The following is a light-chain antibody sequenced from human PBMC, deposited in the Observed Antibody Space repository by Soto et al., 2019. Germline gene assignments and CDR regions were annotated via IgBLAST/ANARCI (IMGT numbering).Light chain of an antibody. CDR3: QQYGSSPWT. V-gene: IGKV3-20*01. CDR2: AAS. CDR1: QSVSSSY. J-gene: IGKJ1*01. Sequence: EIVLTQSPGTLSLSPVERATLSCRASQSVSSSYLAWYQQKPGQAPRLLIYAASRRATGIPDRFSGSGSGTDFTLTISRLEPEDFAVYYCQQYGSSPWTFGQGTKVDI.